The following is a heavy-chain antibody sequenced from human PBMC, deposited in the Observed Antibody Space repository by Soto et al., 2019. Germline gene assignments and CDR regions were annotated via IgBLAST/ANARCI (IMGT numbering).Heavy chain of an antibody. CDR1: GFTFSSYA. V-gene: IGHV3-23*01. CDR2: ISGSGGST. Sequence: EVQLLESGGGLVQPGGSLRLSCAASGFTFSSYAMSWVRQAPGKGLEWVSGISGSGGSTYYADSVNGRFTISRDNSMNTLYLQMNSLRAEDTAGYYCAKPLYSSGWSKFDYWGQGTLVTVSS. D-gene: IGHD6-19*01. J-gene: IGHJ4*02. CDR3: AKPLYSSGWSKFDY.